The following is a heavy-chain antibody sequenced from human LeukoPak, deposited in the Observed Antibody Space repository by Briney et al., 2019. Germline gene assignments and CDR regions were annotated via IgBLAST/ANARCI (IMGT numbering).Heavy chain of an antibody. CDR2: ISSSSSYI. V-gene: IGHV3-21*01. CDR3: ARDNRLGGDY. Sequence: PRGSLRLSCAASGFTFSSYSMNWVRQAPGKGLEWVSSISSSSSYIYYADSVKGRFTISRDNAKNSLYLQMNSLRAEDTAVYYCARDNRLGGDYWGQGTLVTVSS. CDR1: GFTFSSYS. D-gene: IGHD1-14*01. J-gene: IGHJ4*02.